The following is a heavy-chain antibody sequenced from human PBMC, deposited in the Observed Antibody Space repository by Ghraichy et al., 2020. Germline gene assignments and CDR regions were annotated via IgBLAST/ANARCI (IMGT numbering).Heavy chain of an antibody. Sequence: ASVKVSCKASGDIISDYYMHWVRQAPGQGLEWMGFITPSGDSARYTQKLQDRVTMTRDTSTSTVYLELSRLRLEDTAVFYCVRGVSRHSSGYFDFWGQGTLVTVSS. V-gene: IGHV1-46*01. J-gene: IGHJ5*01. CDR3: VRGVSRHSSGYFDF. D-gene: IGHD3-22*01. CDR1: GDIISDYY. CDR2: ITPSGDSA.